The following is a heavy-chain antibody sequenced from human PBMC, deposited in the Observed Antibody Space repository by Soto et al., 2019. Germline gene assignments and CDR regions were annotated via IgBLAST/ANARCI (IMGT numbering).Heavy chain of an antibody. CDR2: INCGSGNT. CDR3: ARGYTSGWTFDF. D-gene: IGHD6-19*01. J-gene: IGHJ4*02. CDR1: GYNFTTYV. Sequence: QVQLVQSGAEVKQPGASASVSCKASGYNFTTYVVHWLRQAPGQGPEWMGWINCGSGNTVYSQKFQGRVTFTRDTSARTAYMDLNSLTSGDTAVYYRARGYTSGWTFDFWGRGTLVTVSS. V-gene: IGHV1-3*01.